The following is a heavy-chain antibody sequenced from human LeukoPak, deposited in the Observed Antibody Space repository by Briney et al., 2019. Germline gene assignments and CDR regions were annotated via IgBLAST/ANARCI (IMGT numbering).Heavy chain of an antibody. J-gene: IGHJ6*03. CDR3: ARGGYYYGSGSYYNGWYYYYYMDV. CDR1: GGSFSGYY. V-gene: IGHV4-34*01. CDR2: INHSGST. Sequence: PSETLSLTCAVYGGSFSGYYWSWIRQPPGKGLERIGEINHSGSTNYNPSLKSRVTISVDTSKNQFSLKLSSVTAADTAVYYCARGGYYYGSGSYYNGWYYYYYMDVWGKGTTVTVSS. D-gene: IGHD3-10*01.